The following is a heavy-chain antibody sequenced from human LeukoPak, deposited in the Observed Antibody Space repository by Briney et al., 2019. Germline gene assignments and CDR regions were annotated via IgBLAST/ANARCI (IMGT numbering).Heavy chain of an antibody. V-gene: IGHV3-33*06. D-gene: IGHD1-26*01. CDR1: GFTFSSYG. CDR2: IWYDGSNK. CDR3: AKDNRYSGSYLDY. Sequence: GRSLRLSCAASGFTFSSYGMHWVRQAPGKGLEWVAVIWYDGSNKYYADSVKGRFTISRDNSKNTLYLQMNSLRAEDTAVYYCAKDNRYSGSYLDYWGPGTLVTVSS. J-gene: IGHJ4*02.